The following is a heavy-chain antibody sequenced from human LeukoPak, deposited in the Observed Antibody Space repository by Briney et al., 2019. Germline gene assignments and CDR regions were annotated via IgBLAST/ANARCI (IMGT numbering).Heavy chain of an antibody. CDR2: ISSSSSYT. CDR3: ARLTASGHSYGMDV. D-gene: IGHD5-12*01. V-gene: IGHV3-11*03. Sequence: GGSLRLSCAASGFTFSDYSMSWIRQAPGKGLEWVAYISSSSSYTNNAGSVKGRFTISRDNAKNSLYLQMNSLRAEDTAVYYCARLTASGHSYGMDVWGQGTTVTVSS. CDR1: GFTFSDYS. J-gene: IGHJ6*02.